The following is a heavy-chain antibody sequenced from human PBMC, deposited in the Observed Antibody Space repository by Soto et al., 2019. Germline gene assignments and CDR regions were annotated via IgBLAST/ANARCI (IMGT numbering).Heavy chain of an antibody. CDR1: GFTFSSYW. J-gene: IGHJ4*02. D-gene: IGHD6-19*01. V-gene: IGHV3-7*03. CDR2: IKQDGSEK. Sequence: EVQLVESGGGLVQPGGSLRLSCAASGFTFSSYWMSWVRQAPGKGLEWVANIKQDGSEKYYVDSVKGRFTISRDNAKNSLYLQMNSLRAEDTAVYYCAEGGGRQWLVDSSFDYWGQGTLDTVSS. CDR3: AEGGGRQWLVDSSFDY.